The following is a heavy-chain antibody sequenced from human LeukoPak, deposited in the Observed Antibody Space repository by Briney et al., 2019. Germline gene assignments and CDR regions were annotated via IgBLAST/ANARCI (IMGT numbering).Heavy chain of an antibody. D-gene: IGHD3-10*01. V-gene: IGHV3-9*01. CDR2: ISWNSGSI. CDR3: AKDISTTIRGVISY. Sequence: GGSLRLSCAASGFTFDEYAMHWVRQAPGKGLEWVSAISWNSGSIGYADSVKGRFTISRDNAKNSLYLQMNSLRAEDTALYYCAKDISTTIRGVISYWGQGTLVTVSS. J-gene: IGHJ4*02. CDR1: GFTFDEYA.